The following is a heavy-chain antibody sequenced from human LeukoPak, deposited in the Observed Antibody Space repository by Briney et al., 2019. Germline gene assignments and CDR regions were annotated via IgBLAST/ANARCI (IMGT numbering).Heavy chain of an antibody. J-gene: IGHJ6*03. CDR2: IKQDGSEK. Sequence: PGGSLRLSCAASGFTFSSYWMSWVRQAPGKGLEWVANIKQDGSEKYYMDSVKGRFTISRDNAKNSLYLQMNSLRAEDTAVYYCARVGRSIAAAGTDYYYYYMDVWGKGTTVTVSS. CDR3: ARVGRSIAAAGTDYYYYYMDV. CDR1: GFTFSSYW. D-gene: IGHD6-13*01. V-gene: IGHV3-7*01.